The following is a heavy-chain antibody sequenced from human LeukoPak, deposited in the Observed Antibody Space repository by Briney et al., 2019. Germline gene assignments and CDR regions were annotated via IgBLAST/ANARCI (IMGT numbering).Heavy chain of an antibody. V-gene: IGHV3-30*04. CDR3: ARGRTIFGNSPPGY. D-gene: IGHD3-3*01. Sequence: PGRSLRLSCAASGFTFSDYAMHWVRQAPGKGLEWVAVISYDGSNKYYADSVKGRFTISRDNSKNTLYLQMNSLRAEDTAVYYCARGRTIFGNSPPGYWGQGTLVTVSS. J-gene: IGHJ4*02. CDR1: GFTFSDYA. CDR2: ISYDGSNK.